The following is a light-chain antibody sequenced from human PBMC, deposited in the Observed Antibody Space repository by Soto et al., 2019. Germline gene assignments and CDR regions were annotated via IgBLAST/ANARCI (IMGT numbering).Light chain of an antibody. V-gene: IGKV1-5*03. J-gene: IGKJ1*01. CDR1: QTISSW. CDR3: QHYNSYSEA. CDR2: KAS. Sequence: DIQMTQSPSTLSGSVXXXVXXXCLASQTISSWLAWYQQKPGKAPKLLIYKASTLKSGVPSRFSGSGSGTEFTLTISSLQPDDFATYYCQHYNSYSEAFGQGTKVDI.